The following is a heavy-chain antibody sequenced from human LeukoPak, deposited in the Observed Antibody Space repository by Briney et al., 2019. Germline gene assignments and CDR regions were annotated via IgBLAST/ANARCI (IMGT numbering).Heavy chain of an antibody. CDR1: GGSISSYY. CDR3: SCRGGRCNWFDT. CDR2: IYYSGST. Sequence: PSETLSLTCTVAGGSISSYYWSWIRQPPGKWLGWIGYIYYSGSTNYNPSLKSRVTISVDTPKNQFSLKLTSMTGADTAVYDCSCRGGRCNWFDTWGQGTLVTVSS. D-gene: IGHD3-10*01. J-gene: IGHJ5*02. V-gene: IGHV4-59*01.